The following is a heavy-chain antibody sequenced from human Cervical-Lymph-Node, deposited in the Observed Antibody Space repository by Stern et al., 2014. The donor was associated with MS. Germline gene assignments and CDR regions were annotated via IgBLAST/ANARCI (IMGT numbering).Heavy chain of an antibody. D-gene: IGHD1-1*01. CDR2: IIPVLLTP. CDR3: ARAASTWNDDLMGAAPSGSYYVMDV. CDR1: GGSFSRHA. V-gene: IGHV1-69*06. Sequence: QVQLGQSGAEVKKPGSSVKVSCMASGGSFSRHALNWVRPAPGQGLEWVGGIIPVLLTPKFAQKFQGSVIITADRSASTVYMELSSLRYDDTAVYYWARAASTWNDDLMGAAPSGSYYVMDVWGQGTTVTVSS. J-gene: IGHJ6*02.